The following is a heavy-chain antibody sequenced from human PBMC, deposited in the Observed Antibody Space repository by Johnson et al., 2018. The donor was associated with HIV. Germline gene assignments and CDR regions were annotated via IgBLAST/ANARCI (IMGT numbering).Heavy chain of an antibody. D-gene: IGHD3-10*01. CDR3: AKAPYGSGIRPGAFDI. Sequence: QVQLVESGGGVVQPGRSLRLSCAASGFTFSSYAMHWVRQAPGKGLEWVAVISYDGSNKYYADSVKGRFTISRDNSKNTLYLQMNSLRAEDTAVYYCAKAPYGSGIRPGAFDIWGQGTMVTVSS. CDR2: ISYDGSNK. CDR1: GFTFSSYA. V-gene: IGHV3-30-3*01. J-gene: IGHJ3*02.